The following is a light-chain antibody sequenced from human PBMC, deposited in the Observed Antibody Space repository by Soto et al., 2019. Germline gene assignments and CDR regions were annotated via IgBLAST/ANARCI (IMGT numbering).Light chain of an antibody. CDR1: SSDVGGYNY. Sequence: QSVLTQPPSASGSPGQSVTISCTGTSSDVGGYNYVSWYQQYPGKVPKFMVFEVNKRPSGVPDRFSGSKSGNSSSLTVSGLQAEDENDYYCTSYAGGNNVFGTGTKVTVL. CDR3: TSYAGGNNV. V-gene: IGLV2-8*01. J-gene: IGLJ1*01. CDR2: EVN.